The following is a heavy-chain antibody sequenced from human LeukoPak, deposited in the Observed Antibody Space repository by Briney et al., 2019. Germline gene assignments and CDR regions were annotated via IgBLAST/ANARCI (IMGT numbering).Heavy chain of an antibody. D-gene: IGHD3-22*01. Sequence: PGRSLRLSCAASGFIFSSYAMHWVPQAPGKGLEWVAVISYDGSNKYYADSVKGRFTISRDNSKNTLYLQMNSLRAEDTAVYYCARGAPDYDSSGYYYVWGQGTLVTVSS. CDR2: ISYDGSNK. V-gene: IGHV3-30*04. CDR3: ARGAPDYDSSGYYYV. CDR1: GFIFSSYA. J-gene: IGHJ4*02.